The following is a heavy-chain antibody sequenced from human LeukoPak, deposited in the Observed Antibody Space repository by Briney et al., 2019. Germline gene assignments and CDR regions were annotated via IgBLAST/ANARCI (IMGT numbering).Heavy chain of an antibody. D-gene: IGHD1-26*01. CDR1: GFTFSSYE. CDR3: LRCLAGVGPDY. V-gene: IGHV3-48*03. Sequence: GGSLRLSCAASGFTFSSYEMNWVRQAPGKGLEWVSKISSGGGTIYYADSVKGRFTISRDNAKNSLFLQMNSLRAEDTAVYYCLRCLAGVGPDYWGQGTLVTVSS. CDR2: ISSGGGTI. J-gene: IGHJ4*02.